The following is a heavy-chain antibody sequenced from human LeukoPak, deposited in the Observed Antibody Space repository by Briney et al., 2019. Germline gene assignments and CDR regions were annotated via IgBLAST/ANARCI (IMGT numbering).Heavy chain of an antibody. CDR2: ISGSGGST. J-gene: IGHJ4*02. CDR3: AKDLFDYGDYGLYFDY. Sequence: PGGSLRLSCAASGFTFSSYAMSWVRQAPGKGREGVSAISGSGGSTYYADSVKGRFTISRDNSKNTLYLQMNSLRAEDTAVYYCAKDLFDYGDYGLYFDYWGQGTLVTVSS. D-gene: IGHD4-17*01. CDR1: GFTFSSYA. V-gene: IGHV3-23*01.